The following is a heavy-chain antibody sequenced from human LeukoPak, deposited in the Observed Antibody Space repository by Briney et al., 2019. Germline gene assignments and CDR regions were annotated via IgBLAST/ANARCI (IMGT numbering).Heavy chain of an antibody. J-gene: IGHJ4*02. Sequence: PGGSVRLSCAASGFSFSRYAMSWVRQAPGKGLEWVSGISSSGDNTKYADAVKGQFTISRDNSKNTLYLQMSSLRAEDTAVYYCVYYAYIWGSYPGDSWGQGTLVTVSS. CDR1: GFSFSRYA. V-gene: IGHV3-23*01. CDR3: VYYAYIWGSYPGDS. CDR2: ISSSGDNT. D-gene: IGHD3-16*02.